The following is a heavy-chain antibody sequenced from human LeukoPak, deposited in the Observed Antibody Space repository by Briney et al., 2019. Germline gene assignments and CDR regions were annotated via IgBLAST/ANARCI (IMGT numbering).Heavy chain of an antibody. D-gene: IGHD4-23*01. CDR3: ARDVGGKYYFDY. J-gene: IGHJ4*02. Sequence: SETLSLTCTVSGGSIATDNYFWSWIRQHPGKGLEWAGYIYYTGSTFHYNPSLKSRLAMSVDTSKNQFSLSLRSVSAADTAVYYCARDVGGKYYFDYWGQGTLVTVSS. V-gene: IGHV4-31*03. CDR1: GGSIATDNYF. CDR2: IYYTGSTF.